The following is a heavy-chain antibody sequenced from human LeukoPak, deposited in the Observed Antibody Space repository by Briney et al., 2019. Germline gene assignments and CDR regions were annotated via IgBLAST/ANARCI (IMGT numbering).Heavy chain of an antibody. D-gene: IGHD3-3*01. CDR1: VGTFSSYA. J-gene: IGHJ6*03. V-gene: IGHV1-69*13. Sequence: SVKVSCKASVGTFSSYAISWVRQAPGQGLEWMGGIIPIFGTANYAQKFQGRVTITADESTSTAYMELSSLRSEDTAVYYCAWSGYPYYYMDVWGKGTTVTASS. CDR3: AWSGYPYYYMDV. CDR2: IIPIFGTA.